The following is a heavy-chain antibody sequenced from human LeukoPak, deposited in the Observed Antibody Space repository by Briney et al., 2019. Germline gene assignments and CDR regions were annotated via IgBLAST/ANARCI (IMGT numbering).Heavy chain of an antibody. CDR1: GGSISSSSYY. D-gene: IGHD3-22*01. CDR2: IYYSGST. J-gene: IGHJ4*02. Sequence: SETLSLTCTVSGGSISSSSYYWGWIRQPPGKGLEWIGSIYYSGSTYYNPSLKSRVTISVDTSKNQFSLKPSSVTAADTAVYYCARYYDNSGYFYFDYWGQGTLVTVSS. V-gene: IGHV4-39*01. CDR3: ARYYDNSGYFYFDY.